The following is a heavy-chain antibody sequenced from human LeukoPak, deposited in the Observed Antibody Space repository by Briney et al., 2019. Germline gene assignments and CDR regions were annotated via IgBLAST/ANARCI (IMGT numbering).Heavy chain of an antibody. CDR1: GFTFSSYA. J-gene: IGHJ4*02. Sequence: GGSLRLSCAASGFTFSSYAMSWVRQAPGKGLEWVSVIYSGGSTYYADSVKGRFTISRDNSKNTLYLQMNSLRAEDTAVYYCAREGRTLDYWGQGTLVTVSS. V-gene: IGHV3-53*01. CDR3: AREGRTLDY. D-gene: IGHD2/OR15-2a*01. CDR2: IYSGGST.